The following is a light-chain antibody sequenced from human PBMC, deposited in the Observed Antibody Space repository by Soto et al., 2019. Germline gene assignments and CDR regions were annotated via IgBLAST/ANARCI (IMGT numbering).Light chain of an antibody. CDR3: QQYNNWPYT. J-gene: IGKJ2*01. Sequence: EIVMTQSPATLSVSPGERAALSCRASQSVSSNFAWYQQKPGQAPRLLIYGASTRATGIPARFSGSGSGTDFTLTISSLQSEDFGVYYCQQYNNWPYTFGQGTKLEIK. CDR1: QSVSSN. V-gene: IGKV3-15*01. CDR2: GAS.